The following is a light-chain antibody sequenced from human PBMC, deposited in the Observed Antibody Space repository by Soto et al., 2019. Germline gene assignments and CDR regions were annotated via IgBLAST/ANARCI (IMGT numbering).Light chain of an antibody. CDR3: QSYDSTIRAVV. CDR1: GGSIASNY. V-gene: IGLV6-57*02. CDR2: DDY. Sequence: NFMLTQPHSVSESPGKTVTISCTGSGGSIASNYVQWYQQRPGSVPTTVIYDDYQRSSGVPDRFSASIDSSSNSASLTISGLKTEDEADYYYQSYDSTIRAVVFGGGTKLTVL. J-gene: IGLJ2*01.